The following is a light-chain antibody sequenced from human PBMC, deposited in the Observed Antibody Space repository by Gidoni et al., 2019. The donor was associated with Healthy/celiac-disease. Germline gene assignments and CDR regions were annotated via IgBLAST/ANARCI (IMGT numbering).Light chain of an antibody. CDR2: DAS. V-gene: IGKV1-33*01. CDR3: QQYDNLPLT. J-gene: IGKJ4*01. Sequence: DIQMTQSPSSLSASVGDRVTITCQASQDISNYLNWYQQKPGKAPKLLIYDASNLETGVPSRFSGSGSGTDLTCTISSLQPEDIATYYWQQYDNLPLTFXGXTKVEIK. CDR1: QDISNY.